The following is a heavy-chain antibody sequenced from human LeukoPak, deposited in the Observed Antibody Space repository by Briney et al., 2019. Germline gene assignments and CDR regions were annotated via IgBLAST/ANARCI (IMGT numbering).Heavy chain of an antibody. J-gene: IGHJ3*02. CDR2: ISSSSSYI. Sequence: PGGSLRLSCAASGFTFSSYSMNWVRQAPGKGLEWVSSISSSSSYIYYADSVKGRFTISRDNAKNSLYLQMNSLRAEDTAVYYCAREYYDFWSGYSDRAFDIWGQGTMVTVSS. CDR3: AREYYDFWSGYSDRAFDI. D-gene: IGHD3-3*01. CDR1: GFTFSSYS. V-gene: IGHV3-21*01.